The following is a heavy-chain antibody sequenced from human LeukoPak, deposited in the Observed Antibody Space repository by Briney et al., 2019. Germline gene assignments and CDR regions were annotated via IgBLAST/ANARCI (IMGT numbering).Heavy chain of an antibody. CDR3: ARELEYFDLSEEVYYMDV. CDR2: MSSSSSYI. V-gene: IGHV3-21*01. Sequence: GGSLRLSCAASGFTFSSYSMNWVRQAPGKGLEWVSSMSSSSSYIYYADSVKGRFTISRDNAKNSLYRRMHSLRAADTAVYYCARELEYFDLSEEVYYMDVWGKGTTVTVFS. D-gene: IGHD3-9*01. CDR1: GFTFSSYS. J-gene: IGHJ6*03.